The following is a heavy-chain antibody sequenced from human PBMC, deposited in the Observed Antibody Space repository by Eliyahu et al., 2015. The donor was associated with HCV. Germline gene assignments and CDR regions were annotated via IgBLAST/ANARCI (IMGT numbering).Heavy chain of an antibody. CDR1: GFTFSXAW. J-gene: IGHJ6*02. CDR3: TTNYYGMDV. V-gene: IGHV3-15*01. CDR2: IKSKTDGGTT. Sequence: EVQLVESGGGLVKXGGXXRLXXAASGFTFSXAWXXWARQAPGKGLEWVGRIKSKTDGGTTDYAAPVKGRFTISRDDSKNTLYLQMNSLKTEDTAVYYCTTNYYGMDVWGQGTTVTVSS.